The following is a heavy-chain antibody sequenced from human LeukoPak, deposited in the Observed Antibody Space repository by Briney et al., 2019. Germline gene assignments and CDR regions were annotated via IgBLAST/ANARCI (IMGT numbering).Heavy chain of an antibody. V-gene: IGHV1-18*01. Sequence: GASVKGSCKASGYAFTSYGISWVRHAPGQGLEWMGWISAYNGKTNSAQKLQGKVTMTTDTTTSTAYRELRSLRSDDTAVYYCAGPAAPGYDAFDIWGQGTMVTVSS. CDR1: GYAFTSYG. D-gene: IGHD2-2*01. J-gene: IGHJ3*02. CDR2: ISAYNGKT. CDR3: AGPAAPGYDAFDI.